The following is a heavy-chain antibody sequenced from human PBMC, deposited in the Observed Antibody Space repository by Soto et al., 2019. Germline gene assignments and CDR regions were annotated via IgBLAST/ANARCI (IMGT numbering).Heavy chain of an antibody. V-gene: IGHV4-30-4*01. CDR1: GGSISSGDYY. CDR2: IYYSGFT. Sequence: QVQLQESGPGLVKPSQTLSLTCTVSGGSISSGDYYWSWIRQPPGKGLEWIGYIYYSGFTYYNPSLNSRLTMSVDTSKNQFSLKLSPVIAADTAVYYCARSDNYVPFAHWGQGTLVTVSS. CDR3: ARSDNYVPFAH. D-gene: IGHD4-4*01. J-gene: IGHJ4*02.